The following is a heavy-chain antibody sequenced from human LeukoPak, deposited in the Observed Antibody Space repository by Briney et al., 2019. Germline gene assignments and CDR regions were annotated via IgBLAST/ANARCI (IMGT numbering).Heavy chain of an antibody. CDR3: ARVGLPGVRSPNWFDP. CDR1: GFTFSDYY. CDR2: ISRSGS. J-gene: IGHJ5*02. Sequence: PGGSLRLSCAASGFTFSDYYMSWIRQAPGRGLEWLSYISRSGSYYADSVKGRFTISRDTAKNSLYLQMSSLTAEDTAVYYCARVGLPGVRSPNWFDPWGQGTLVTVSS. D-gene: IGHD4-11*01. V-gene: IGHV3-11*01.